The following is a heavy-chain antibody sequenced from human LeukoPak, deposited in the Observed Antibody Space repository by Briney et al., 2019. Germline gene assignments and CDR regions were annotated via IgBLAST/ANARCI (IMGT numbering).Heavy chain of an antibody. D-gene: IGHD2-8*02. CDR1: AFSDKSNY. CDR2: SYSGGST. CDR3: ASRHCSGENCYAGPLDF. Sequence: SGGSMRLSCVASAFSDKSNYMSWVRQAPGKGLEWVSVSYSGGSTYYEDSVKGRFTVSSDVSKNTLYLQMNNLGGEDTAVYYCASRHCSGENCYAGPLDFWGQGIQVTVSS. V-gene: IGHV3-53*01. J-gene: IGHJ4*02.